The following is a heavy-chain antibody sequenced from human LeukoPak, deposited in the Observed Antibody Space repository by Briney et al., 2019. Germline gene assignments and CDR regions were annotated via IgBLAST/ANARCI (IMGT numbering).Heavy chain of an antibody. CDR2: ISSSSSTI. CDR1: GFTFSSYS. J-gene: IGHJ4*02. Sequence: GGSLRLSCAASGFTFSSYSMNWVRQAPGKGLEWVSYISSSSSTIYYADSVKGRFTISRDNAKNSLYLQMNSLRAEDTAVYYCARGIQSRYLQGVGGKRPFDYWGQGTLVTVSS. CDR3: ARGIQSRYLQGVGGKRPFDY. D-gene: IGHD1-26*01. V-gene: IGHV3-48*01.